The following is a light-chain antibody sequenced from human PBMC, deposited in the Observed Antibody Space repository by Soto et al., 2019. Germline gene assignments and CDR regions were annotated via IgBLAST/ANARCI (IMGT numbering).Light chain of an antibody. J-gene: IGKJ1*01. CDR2: GAS. CDR3: QQYGSSRGT. V-gene: IGKV3-20*01. Sequence: EIVLTQSPGTLSLSPGEGATLSCRASQSFNSIYLAWYQQKPGQAPRLLIYGASSRATGIPDRFSGSGSGTDFTLTISRLEPEDFAVYYCQQYGSSRGTFGQGTKVDIK. CDR1: QSFNSIY.